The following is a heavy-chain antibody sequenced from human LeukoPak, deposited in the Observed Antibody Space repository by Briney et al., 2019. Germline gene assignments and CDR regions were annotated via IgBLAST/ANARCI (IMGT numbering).Heavy chain of an antibody. D-gene: IGHD3-9*01. J-gene: IGHJ4*02. CDR1: GGSFSGYY. CDR2: INHSGST. V-gene: IGHV4-34*01. CDR3: ARVGYDILTGYYIRYYFDY. Sequence: SETLSLTCAVYGGSFSGYYWSWIRQPPGKGLEWIGEINHSGSTNYNPSLKSRVTISVDTSKNQFSLKLSSVTAADTAVYYCARVGYDILTGYYIRYYFDYWGQGTLVTVSS.